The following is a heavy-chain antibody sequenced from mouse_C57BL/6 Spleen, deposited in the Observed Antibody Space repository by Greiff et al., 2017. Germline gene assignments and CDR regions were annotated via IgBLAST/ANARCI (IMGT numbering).Heavy chain of an antibody. D-gene: IGHD2-3*01. V-gene: IGHV5-6*02. CDR3: AKWLLRTYAMDY. J-gene: IGHJ4*01. CDR1: GFTFSSYG. Sequence: DVKLVESGGDLVKPGGSLKLSCAASGFTFSSYGMSWVRQTPDKRLEWVATISSGGSYTYYPDSVKGRFTISRDNAKNTLYLQMISLKSEDTAMYYCAKWLLRTYAMDYWGQGTSVTVSS. CDR2: ISSGGSYT.